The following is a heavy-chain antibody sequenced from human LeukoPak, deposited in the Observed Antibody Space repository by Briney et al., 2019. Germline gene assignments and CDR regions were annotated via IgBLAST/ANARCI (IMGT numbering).Heavy chain of an antibody. Sequence: GASVKVSCMASGYAFSTSGITWVRQAPGRGLEWIGWISAANGNTSYAEKFLDRVTMTTDTATSTAYMELGSLTSADTAVYFCTRSLVFWGQGTQVTVSP. CDR1: GYAFSTSG. J-gene: IGHJ4*02. CDR2: ISAANGNT. CDR3: TRSLVF. D-gene: IGHD1-26*01. V-gene: IGHV1-18*01.